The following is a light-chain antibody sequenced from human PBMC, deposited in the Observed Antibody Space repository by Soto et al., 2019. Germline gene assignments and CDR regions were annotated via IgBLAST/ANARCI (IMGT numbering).Light chain of an antibody. CDR3: CSYAGSSTCDVV. CDR1: SSDVGSYNL. CDR2: EGS. J-gene: IGLJ2*01. V-gene: IGLV2-23*01. Sequence: QSVLTQPASVSGSPGQSITISCTGTSSDVGSYNLVSWYQQHPGKAPKLMIYEGSKRPSGVSHRFSGSKSGNTASLTISGLQAEDEADYYCCSYAGSSTCDVVFGGGTKLTVL.